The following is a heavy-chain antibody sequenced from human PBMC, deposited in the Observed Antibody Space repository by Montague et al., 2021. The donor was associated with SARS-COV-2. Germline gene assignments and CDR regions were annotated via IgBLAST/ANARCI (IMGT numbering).Heavy chain of an antibody. D-gene: IGHD1-14*01. CDR2: FFYGGFS. CDR3: ARRRNPDY. V-gene: IGHV4-39*01. Sequence: SETLSLTCTVSGFSITSSLYYWIWHRQPPGKGREWLGNFFYGGFSYYSPSLKIRVTISTDTSKNQLSLRLTSVTAADTAVYYCARRRNPDYWGHGTLVTVSS. CDR1: GFSITSSLYY. J-gene: IGHJ4*01.